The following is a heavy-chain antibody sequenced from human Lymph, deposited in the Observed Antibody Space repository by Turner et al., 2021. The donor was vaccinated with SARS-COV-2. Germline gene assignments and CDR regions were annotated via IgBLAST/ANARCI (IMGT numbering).Heavy chain of an antibody. V-gene: IGHV3-23*01. D-gene: IGHD1-1*01. CDR2: ISGRGGST. CDR3: AKDPNWYVLSAVDY. J-gene: IGHJ4*02. CDR1: GFTFSSYA. Sequence: EVPLLESGGGLVQAGGSLRLPCAASGFTFSSYARRWVRQAPRKGMECVSAISGRGGSTYCADSVKGRFTISRDNSKNTLYLQMNSLRAEDSAVYYCAKDPNWYVLSAVDYWGQGTLVTVSS.